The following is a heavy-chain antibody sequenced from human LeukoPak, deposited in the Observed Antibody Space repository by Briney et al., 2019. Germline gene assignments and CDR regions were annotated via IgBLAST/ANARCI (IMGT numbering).Heavy chain of an antibody. J-gene: IGHJ3*02. V-gene: IGHV5-51*01. Sequence: GESLKISCKGSGYSFTSYWIGWVRQMPGKGLEWMGIIYPGDSDTRYSPSFQGQVTISADKSISTAYLQWSSLKASDTAMYYCARAAKLIAAAGTRDDAFDIWGQGTMVTVSS. CDR3: ARAAKLIAAAGTRDDAFDI. CDR1: GYSFTSYW. CDR2: IYPGDSDT. D-gene: IGHD6-13*01.